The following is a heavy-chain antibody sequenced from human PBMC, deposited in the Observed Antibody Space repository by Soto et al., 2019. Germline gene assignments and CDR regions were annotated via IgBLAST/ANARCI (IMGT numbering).Heavy chain of an antibody. V-gene: IGHV1-46*01. D-gene: IGHD3-22*01. J-gene: IGHJ4*02. CDR2: INPIGGST. Sequence: QVQLVQSGAEVKKPGASVKVSCKASGYTFSSYNIHWVRQAPGQGLEWMGIINPIGGSTNYAQKFQGRISMTRDTSTSTGYMELSSLRSEDTAVYYCAIDFYDTSGWGYWGQGTLVTVSS. CDR3: AIDFYDTSGWGY. CDR1: GYTFSSYN.